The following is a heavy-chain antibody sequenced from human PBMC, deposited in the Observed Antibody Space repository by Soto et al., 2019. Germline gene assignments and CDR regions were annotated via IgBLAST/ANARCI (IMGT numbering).Heavy chain of an antibody. D-gene: IGHD4-17*01. CDR1: GFTFSGYG. CDR3: AKDLDYGDDVFDY. Sequence: QVQLVESGGGVVQPGRSLRLSCAASGFTFSGYGMHWVRQAPGKGLEWVAVISYDGNNKYYADSVKGRFTISRDNSKNTLYLQMNSLRAEDTAVYYCAKDLDYGDDVFDYWGQGTLVIVSS. V-gene: IGHV3-30*18. CDR2: ISYDGNNK. J-gene: IGHJ4*02.